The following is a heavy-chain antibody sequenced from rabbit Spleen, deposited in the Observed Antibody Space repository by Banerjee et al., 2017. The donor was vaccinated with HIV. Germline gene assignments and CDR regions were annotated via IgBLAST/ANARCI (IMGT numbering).Heavy chain of an antibody. CDR2: ISAGSGNT. CDR3: ARDPYVGGGESSCL. J-gene: IGHJ4*01. Sequence: QEQLEESGGDLVKPEASLTLTCTASGFSFSSSYDMCWVRQAPGKGLEWIALISAGSGNTYYTTWAEGRFTISKTSSTTVTLQMTSLTVADTATYFCARDPYVGGGESSCLWGPGTLVTVS. V-gene: IGHV1S45*01. CDR1: GFSFSSSYD. D-gene: IGHD5-1*01.